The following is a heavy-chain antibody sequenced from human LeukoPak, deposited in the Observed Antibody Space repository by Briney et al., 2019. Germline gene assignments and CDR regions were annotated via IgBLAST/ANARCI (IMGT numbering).Heavy chain of an antibody. CDR1: GYTFTSYY. Sequence: ASGYTFTSYYMHWVRQAPGKGLEWVAVISYDGSNKYYADSVKGRFTISRDNSKNTLYLQMNSLRAEDTAVYYCARGEYYYDSSGYSADFDYWGQGTLVTVSS. J-gene: IGHJ4*02. V-gene: IGHV3-30-3*01. D-gene: IGHD3-22*01. CDR3: ARGEYYYDSSGYSADFDY. CDR2: ISYDGSNK.